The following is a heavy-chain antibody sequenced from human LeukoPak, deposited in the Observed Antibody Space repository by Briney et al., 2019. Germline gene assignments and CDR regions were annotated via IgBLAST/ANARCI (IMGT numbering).Heavy chain of an antibody. J-gene: IGHJ6*02. D-gene: IGHD2-2*01. Sequence: ASVKVSCKASGYSFSAYHINWVRQAPGQGLEWMGSINPNSGGTNYAQNFQGRVTMTRDKSINTAYMELSSLRSDDTAVYYCARACSSTSCYLPYYYYGMDVWGQGTTVTVSS. CDR3: ARACSSTSCYLPYYYYGMDV. V-gene: IGHV1-2*02. CDR1: GYSFSAYH. CDR2: INPNSGGT.